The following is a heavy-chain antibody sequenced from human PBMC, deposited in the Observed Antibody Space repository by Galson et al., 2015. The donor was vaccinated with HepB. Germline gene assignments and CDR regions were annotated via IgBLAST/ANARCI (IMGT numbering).Heavy chain of an antibody. J-gene: IGHJ3*02. CDR2: IYYSRST. V-gene: IGHV4-61*05. CDR3: ATTYTSGPSLEAFES. Sequence: SETLSLTCTVSGGSISSTIYYWAWIRQPPGEGLEWIGYIYYSRSTNYSPSLKSRVTMSVDTSKNQISLRLTSVTAADTAVYYCATTYTSGPSLEAFESWGQGTMVTVSS. CDR1: GGSISSTIYY. D-gene: IGHD3-22*01.